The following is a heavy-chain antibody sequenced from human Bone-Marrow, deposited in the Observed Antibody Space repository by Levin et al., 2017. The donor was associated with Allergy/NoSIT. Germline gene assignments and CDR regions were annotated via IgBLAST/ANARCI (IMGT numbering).Heavy chain of an antibody. J-gene: IGHJ4*02. Sequence: SETLSLTCTVSGGSFSSYYWSWIRQPPGKGLEWIGYIYYRGNTNYNPSLKSRGTISLDTSKMQFSLRLSSVTAADAAVYYCVRDRGGFGELEAENYFDSWGQGTLVTVSS. CDR3: VRDRGGFGELEAENYFDS. CDR1: GGSFSSYY. CDR2: IYYRGNT. D-gene: IGHD3-10*01. V-gene: IGHV4-59*01.